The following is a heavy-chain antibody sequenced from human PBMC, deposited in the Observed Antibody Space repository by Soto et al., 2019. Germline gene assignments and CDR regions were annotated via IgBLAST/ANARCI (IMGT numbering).Heavy chain of an antibody. CDR2: ISSSSSYT. J-gene: IGHJ6*02. CDR1: GGSISSSSYY. V-gene: IGHV3-11*06. Sequence: LSLTCTVSGGSISSSSYYWGWIRQPPGKGLEWVSYISSSSSYTNYADSVKGRFTISRDNAKNSLYLQMNSLRAEDTAVYYCARVGRITIFGVATYGMDVWGQGTTVTVSS. CDR3: ARVGRITIFGVATYGMDV. D-gene: IGHD3-3*01.